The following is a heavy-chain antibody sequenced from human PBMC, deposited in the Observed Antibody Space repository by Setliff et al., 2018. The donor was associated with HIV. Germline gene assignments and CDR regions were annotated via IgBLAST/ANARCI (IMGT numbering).Heavy chain of an antibody. J-gene: IGHJ4*02. D-gene: IGHD6-13*01. CDR2: LYYGGNT. CDR3: ATAPGISYFDY. V-gene: IGHV4-39*01. Sequence: PSETLSLTCTVSGGSISSSSDFWGWVRQPPGKGLEWIGILYYGGNTFYNPSLKSRVTISVDTSKNQLSLDLSSVTAADTAVYYCATAPGISYFDYWGQGALVTVSS. CDR1: GGSISSSSDF.